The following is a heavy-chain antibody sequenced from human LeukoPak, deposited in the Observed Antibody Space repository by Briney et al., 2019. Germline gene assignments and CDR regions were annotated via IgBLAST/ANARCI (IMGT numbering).Heavy chain of an antibody. Sequence: SETLSLTCTVSGGSISSSSYYWGWIRQPPGKGLEWIGSIFYSGSTYYNPSLKSRVTISVDTSKNQFSLKLSSVTAADTAVYYCARHPKPLLEWLRFNYFDYWGQGTLVTVSS. CDR3: ARHPKPLLEWLRFNYFDY. CDR1: GGSISSSSYY. J-gene: IGHJ4*02. V-gene: IGHV4-39*01. CDR2: IFYSGST. D-gene: IGHD5-12*01.